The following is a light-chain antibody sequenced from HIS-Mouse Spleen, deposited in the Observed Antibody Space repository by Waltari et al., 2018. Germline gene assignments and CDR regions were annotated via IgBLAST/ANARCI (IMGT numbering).Light chain of an antibody. CDR3: YSTDSSGNHRV. CDR1: ALPKKY. J-gene: IGLJ2*01. Sequence: SYELTQPPSVSVSPGQTARITCSGDALPKKYPCWYQQKSGQAPVLVIYEDSKRPSGIPERFSGSSSGTMATLTISGAQVEDEADYYCYSTDSSGNHRVFGGGTKLTVL. CDR2: EDS. V-gene: IGLV3-10*01.